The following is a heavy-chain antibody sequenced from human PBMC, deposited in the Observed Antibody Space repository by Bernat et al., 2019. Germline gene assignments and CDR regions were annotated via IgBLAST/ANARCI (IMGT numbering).Heavy chain of an antibody. V-gene: IGHV3-21*01. D-gene: IGHD4-11*01. CDR2: ISSSSSYI. CDR3: ARDADPDYSNDNWFDP. J-gene: IGHJ5*02. Sequence: EVQLVESGGGLVKPGGSLRLSCAASGFTFSSYSMNWVRQAPGKGLEWVSSISSSSSYIYYADSVKGRFTISRDSAKNSLYLQMNSLRAEDTAVYYCARDADPDYSNDNWFDPWGQGTLVTVSS. CDR1: GFTFSSYS.